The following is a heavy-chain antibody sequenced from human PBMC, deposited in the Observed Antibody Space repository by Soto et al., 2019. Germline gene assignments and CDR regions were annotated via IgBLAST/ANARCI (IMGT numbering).Heavy chain of an antibody. CDR3: KRAWVRSYSLTLYLDL. D-gene: IGHD1-1*01. CDR2: CITTFHKT. J-gene: IGHJ4*02. CDR1: AGTFSTYA. Sequence: VHLVQSGTEVKKPGSSVRVSCKASAGTFSTYAIAWVRQDAGHGLEWMGECITTFHKTNYAQKFQGRLPLIYENETSTAYLELRSLSSTETTVYYCKRAWVRSYSLTLYLDLWGQGTVVSV. V-gene: IGHV1-69*06.